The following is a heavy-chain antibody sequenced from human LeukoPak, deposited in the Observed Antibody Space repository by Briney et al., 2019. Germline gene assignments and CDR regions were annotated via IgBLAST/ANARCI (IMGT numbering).Heavy chain of an antibody. V-gene: IGHV3-11*01. Sequence: PGGSLRLSCAASGFTFSDYYMSWIRQAPGKGLEWVSYISSSGKNKYYADSVKGRVTISRDNAKNSLYLQVNSLRAEDTAVYYCARGDMVRGVINPFDYWGQGTLVTVSS. CDR3: ARGDMVRGVINPFDY. D-gene: IGHD3-10*01. CDR1: GFTFSDYY. CDR2: ISSSGKNK. J-gene: IGHJ4*02.